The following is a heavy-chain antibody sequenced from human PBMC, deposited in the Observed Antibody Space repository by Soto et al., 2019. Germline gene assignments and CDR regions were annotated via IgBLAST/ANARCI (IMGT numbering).Heavy chain of an antibody. V-gene: IGHV3-74*01. CDR1: GFTFSSYW. D-gene: IGHD2-2*01. CDR3: ARGRLVPAAPMVYYYYYYMDV. Sequence: EVQLVESGGGLVQPGGSLRLSCAASGFTFSSYWMHWVRQAPGKGLVWVSRINSDGSSTSYADSVKGRFTISRDNAKNTLYLQMNSLRAEDTAVYYCARGRLVPAAPMVYYYYYYMDVWGKGTTVTVSS. J-gene: IGHJ6*03. CDR2: INSDGSST.